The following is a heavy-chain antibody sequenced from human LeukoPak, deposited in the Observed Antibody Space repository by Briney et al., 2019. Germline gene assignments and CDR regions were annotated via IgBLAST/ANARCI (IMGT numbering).Heavy chain of an antibody. CDR1: GFTFSSYG. V-gene: IGHV3-33*01. D-gene: IGHD5-18*01. J-gene: IGHJ4*02. CDR2: IWYDGSNK. CDR3: ARDRGYSYGCHLRY. Sequence: GRSLRLSCAASGFTFSSYGMYWVRQAPGKGLEWVAVIWYDGSNKYYADSVKGRFTISRDNSKNTLYLQMNSLRAEDTAVYYCARDRGYSYGCHLRYWGQGTLVTVSS.